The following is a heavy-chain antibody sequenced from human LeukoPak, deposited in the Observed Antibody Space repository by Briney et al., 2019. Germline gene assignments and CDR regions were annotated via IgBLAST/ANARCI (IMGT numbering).Heavy chain of an antibody. CDR2: ISPNNGDT. Sequence: GASVKVSCKASGYTFTNYGITWVRQAPGQGLEWMGWISPNNGDTNYAQKFQGRVIMTTDTSTSTAYMEVRTLRSDDTAVYYCARDSRGSTPVDPWGQGTLVTVSS. V-gene: IGHV1-18*01. J-gene: IGHJ5*02. D-gene: IGHD1-1*01. CDR3: ARDSRGSTPVDP. CDR1: GYTFTNYG.